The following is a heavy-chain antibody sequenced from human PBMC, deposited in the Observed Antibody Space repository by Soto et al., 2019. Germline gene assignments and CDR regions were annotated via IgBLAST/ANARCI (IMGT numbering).Heavy chain of an antibody. Sequence: GGSLRLSCTSSGLAFSSSAMTWVRQAPWKGLEWVSATTKSGDNTYYADSVKGRFTISRDNSKNTLYLQVNSLRAEDTALYYCACCSGGNCYTRLDYWGQGTQVTVSS. J-gene: IGHJ4*02. CDR3: ACCSGGNCYTRLDY. CDR1: GLAFSSSA. D-gene: IGHD2-15*01. CDR2: TTKSGDNT. V-gene: IGHV3-23*01.